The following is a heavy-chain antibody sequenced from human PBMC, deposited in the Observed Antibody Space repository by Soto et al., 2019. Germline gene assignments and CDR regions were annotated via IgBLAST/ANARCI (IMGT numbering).Heavy chain of an antibody. D-gene: IGHD1-26*01. Sequence: DVQLLESGGGLVQPGGSLTLSCAASRFTFSDFAMSWVRQAPGKGLEWVSSIGGGGTDTYYADSVKGRFTISRDNSKNTLYLQLDSLRDEDTAVYYCAKDAVHYNGKWDWFDFWGQGTLVTVSS. CDR3: AKDAVHYNGKWDWFDF. CDR2: IGGGGTDT. J-gene: IGHJ5*01. V-gene: IGHV3-23*01. CDR1: RFTFSDFA.